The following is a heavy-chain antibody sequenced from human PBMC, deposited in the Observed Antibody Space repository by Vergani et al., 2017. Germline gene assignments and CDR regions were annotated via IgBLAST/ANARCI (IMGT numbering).Heavy chain of an antibody. D-gene: IGHD4-11*01. CDR1: GGSFTSYH. J-gene: IGHJ6*03. V-gene: IGHV4-34*01. CDR3: ARVNTETNGQLYYYYYMDV. CDR2: IDHTGRP. Sequence: QVQLQQWGGGLLKPSETLSLTCVVTGGSFTSYHWTWIRQSPGEGMEWVGDIDHTGRPDYNPSPKSRLTMSVDKSRNQFSLTLNSVTATDTAIYFCARVNTETNGQLYYYYYMDVWGQGTAVTVS.